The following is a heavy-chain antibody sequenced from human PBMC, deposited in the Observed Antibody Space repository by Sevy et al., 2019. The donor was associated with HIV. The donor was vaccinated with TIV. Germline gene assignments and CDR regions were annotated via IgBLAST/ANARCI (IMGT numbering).Heavy chain of an antibody. Sequence: GGSLRLSCATSGFTFSSYSMHWVRQAPGKGLEWVATISYDGRKKHYADSVKGRFTISRDNFKNSLSLQMNSLRAEDTAMYYCALARLCSDVAGYFHNWGQGTLVTVSS. J-gene: IGHJ1*01. D-gene: IGHD2-15*01. CDR1: GFTFSSYS. CDR3: ALARLCSDVAGYFHN. V-gene: IGHV3-30*04. CDR2: ISYDGRKK.